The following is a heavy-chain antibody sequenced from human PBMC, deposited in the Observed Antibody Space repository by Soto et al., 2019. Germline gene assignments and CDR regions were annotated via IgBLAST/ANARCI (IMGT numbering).Heavy chain of an antibody. CDR1: GYTLTELS. D-gene: IGHD3-10*01. CDR3: ATVSPITMVRGVIIDPQFDY. Sequence: ASVKVSCKVSGYTLTELSMHWVRQAPGKGLEWMGGFDPEDGETIYAQKFQGRVTMTEDTSTDTAYTELSSLRSEDTAVYYCATVSPITMVRGVIIDPQFDYWGQGTLVTVSS. J-gene: IGHJ4*02. CDR2: FDPEDGET. V-gene: IGHV1-24*01.